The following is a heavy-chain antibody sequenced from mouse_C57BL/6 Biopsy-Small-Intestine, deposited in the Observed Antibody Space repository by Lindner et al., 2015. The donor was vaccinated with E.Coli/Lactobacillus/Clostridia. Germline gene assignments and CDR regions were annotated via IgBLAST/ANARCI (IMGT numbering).Heavy chain of an antibody. Sequence: SVKVSCKASGYSFSDYYIHWVRQAPGQGLEWMGWINPSSGDTDYARKLQGRVTMTRDTSISTAYMELSRLRFDDAAVYYCASLSTSGRSWYFDLWGRGTLVTVSS. CDR2: INPSSGDT. D-gene: IGHD2-1*01. CDR3: ASLSTSGRSWYFDL. V-gene: IGHV1-66*01. J-gene: IGHJ1*01. CDR1: GYSFSDYY.